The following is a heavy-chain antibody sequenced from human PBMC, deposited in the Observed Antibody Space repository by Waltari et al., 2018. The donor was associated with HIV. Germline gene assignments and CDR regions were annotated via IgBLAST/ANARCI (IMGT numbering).Heavy chain of an antibody. CDR3: TRLASELTHYYYYGMDV. J-gene: IGHJ6*02. V-gene: IGHV3-73*01. D-gene: IGHD1-26*01. CDR1: GFTFGGSA. CDR2: IRSKANSYAT. Sequence: EVQLVESGGGLVQPGGSLKLSCAASGFTFGGSASPWVRPTLGPGREWVGSIRSKANSYATAYAASVKGRFTISRDDSKNTAYLQMNSLKTEDTAVYYCTRLASELTHYYYYGMDVWGQGTTVTVSS.